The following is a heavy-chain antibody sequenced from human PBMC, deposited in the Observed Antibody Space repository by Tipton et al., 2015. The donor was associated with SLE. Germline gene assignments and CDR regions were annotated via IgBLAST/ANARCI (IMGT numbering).Heavy chain of an antibody. CDR2: IYHSGNT. V-gene: IGHV4-39*07. CDR1: GGSISSSSYY. D-gene: IGHD1-26*01. Sequence: TLSLTCTVSGGSISSSSYYWGWIRQPPGKGLEWIGSIYHSGNTYYNPSLKSRVTISVDTSKNQFSLKLTSVTAADTAVYYCARDRESEATGGDFDYWGQGTLVTVSS. J-gene: IGHJ4*02. CDR3: ARDRESEATGGDFDY.